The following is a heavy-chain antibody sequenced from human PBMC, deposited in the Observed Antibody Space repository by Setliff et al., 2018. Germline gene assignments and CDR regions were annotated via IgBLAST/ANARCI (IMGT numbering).Heavy chain of an antibody. CDR1: GESFSGHY. Sequence: TSETLSLTCAVYGESFSGHYWSWIRQPPGKGLEWIGEINHGGSTNYNPSLKSRVTISVDTSKNQFSLKLSSVAAADTAVYYCARGFDVCGGGACYTDGPYYFDYWGLGTLVTVSS. CDR2: INHGGST. J-gene: IGHJ4*02. V-gene: IGHV4-34*01. CDR3: ARGFDVCGGGACYTDGPYYFDY. D-gene: IGHD2-21*02.